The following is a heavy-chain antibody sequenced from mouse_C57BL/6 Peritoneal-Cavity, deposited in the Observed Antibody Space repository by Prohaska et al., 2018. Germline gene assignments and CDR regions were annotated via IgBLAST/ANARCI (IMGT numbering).Heavy chain of an antibody. J-gene: IGHJ1*03. V-gene: IGHV11-2*01. D-gene: IGHD2-5*01. Sequence: EVQLLETGGGLVQPGGSRGLSCEGSGFTFSGFWMSWVRQTPGKTLEWIGDINSDGSAINYAPSIKDRFTILRDNDKSTLYLQMSNVRSEDTATYFCLRYSNYVYFVVWGTGTTVNVAS. CDR2: INSDGSAI. CDR1: GFTFSGFW. CDR3: LRYSNYVYFVV.